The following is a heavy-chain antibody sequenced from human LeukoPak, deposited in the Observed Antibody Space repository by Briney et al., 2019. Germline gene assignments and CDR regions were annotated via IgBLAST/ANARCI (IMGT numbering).Heavy chain of an antibody. Sequence: SETLSLTCAVYGGSFSGYYWSWIRQPPGKGLEWIGEINHSGSTNYNPSLKSRVTISVDTSKNQFSLKLSSVTAADTAVYYCASYSSGWFFDYWGQGTLVTVSS. CDR1: GGSFSGYY. J-gene: IGHJ4*02. CDR3: ASYSSGWFFDY. CDR2: INHSGST. V-gene: IGHV4-34*01. D-gene: IGHD6-19*01.